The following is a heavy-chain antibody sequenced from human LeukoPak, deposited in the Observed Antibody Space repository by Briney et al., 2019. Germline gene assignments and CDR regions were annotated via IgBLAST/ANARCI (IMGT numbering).Heavy chain of an antibody. CDR2: ISYDGSNK. D-gene: IGHD5-18*01. V-gene: IGHV3-30-3*01. CDR3: ATPTATYYYGMDV. CDR1: GFTFSSYA. Sequence: QPGGSLRLSCAASGFTFSSYAMPWVRQAPGKGLEWVAVISYDGSNKYYADSVKGRFTISRDNSKNTLYLQMNSLRAEDTAVYYCATPTATYYYGMDVWGQGTTVTVSS. J-gene: IGHJ6*02.